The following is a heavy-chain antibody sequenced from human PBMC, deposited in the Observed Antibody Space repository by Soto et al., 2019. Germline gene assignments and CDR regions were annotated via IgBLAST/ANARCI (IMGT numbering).Heavy chain of an antibody. CDR2: IYESGIT. Sequence: SETLSLTCAVSGGSIISGHWWTWVRQSPGKGLEWVGEIYESGITNYNPSLNGRLSISMDQSKNQFSLKLTSVTAADTALYFCARGFSMSDTSDKARLYLYYGLNVWGQGTTVTVSS. CDR3: ARGFSMSDTSDKARLYLYYGLNV. V-gene: IGHV4-4*02. CDR1: GGSIISGHW. D-gene: IGHD3-10*02. J-gene: IGHJ6*02.